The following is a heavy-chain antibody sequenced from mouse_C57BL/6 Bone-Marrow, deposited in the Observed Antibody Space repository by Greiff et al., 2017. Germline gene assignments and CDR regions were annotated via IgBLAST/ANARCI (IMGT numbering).Heavy chain of an antibody. D-gene: IGHD1-1*01. J-gene: IGHJ1*03. Sequence: QVQLQQSGAELARPGASVKLSCKASGYTFTSYGISWVKQRTGQGLEWIGEIYPRSGNTYYNEKFKGKATLTADKSSSTTYMELRSLTSEDAAVYFCARARRTTVVAPRYFDVWGTGTTVTVSS. CDR2: IYPRSGNT. CDR1: GYTFTSYG. V-gene: IGHV1-81*01. CDR3: ARARRTTVVAPRYFDV.